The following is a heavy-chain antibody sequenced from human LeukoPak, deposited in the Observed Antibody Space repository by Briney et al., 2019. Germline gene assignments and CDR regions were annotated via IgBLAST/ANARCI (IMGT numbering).Heavy chain of an antibody. D-gene: IGHD3-3*01. J-gene: IGHJ5*02. CDR1: GGTFSSYA. CDR2: IIPIFGTA. V-gene: IGHV1-69*01. Sequence: GASVKVSCKASGGTFSSYAISWVRQAPGQGLEWMGGIIPIFGTANYAQKFQGRVTITADESTSTAYVELSSLRSEDTAVYYCARDGYYDFWSGYPNWFDPWGQGTLVTVSS. CDR3: ARDGYYDFWSGYPNWFDP.